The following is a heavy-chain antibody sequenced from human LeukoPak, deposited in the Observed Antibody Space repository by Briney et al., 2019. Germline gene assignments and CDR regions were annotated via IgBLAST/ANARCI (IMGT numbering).Heavy chain of an antibody. CDR3: ARDMGYGANWFDP. CDR2: IHYSGST. CDR1: GGSVSSGSYY. D-gene: IGHD1-26*01. Sequence: SETLSLTCTVSGGSVSSGSYYWSWLRQPPGKGLEWIGYIHYSGSTNYNPSLKSRVTISVDTSKNQFSLKLSSVTAADAAVYYCARDMGYGANWFDPWGQGTLVTVSS. V-gene: IGHV4-61*01. J-gene: IGHJ5*02.